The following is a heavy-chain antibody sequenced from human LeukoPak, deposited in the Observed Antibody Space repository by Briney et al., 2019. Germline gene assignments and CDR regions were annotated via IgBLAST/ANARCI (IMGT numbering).Heavy chain of an antibody. CDR3: ARHDTGDAFDY. D-gene: IGHD2-21*01. J-gene: IGHJ4*02. Sequence: GGSLRLSCAASGFMFGNAEMNWVRQAPGKGLEWISYISNGGNTIYYADSVKGRFTIARDNAKNSLSLQMNSLRVEDTAVYYCARHDTGDAFDYWGQGALVTVSS. CDR2: ISNGGNTI. CDR1: GFMFGNAE. V-gene: IGHV3-48*03.